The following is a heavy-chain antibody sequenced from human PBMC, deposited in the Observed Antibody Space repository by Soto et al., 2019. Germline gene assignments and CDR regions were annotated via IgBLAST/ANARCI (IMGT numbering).Heavy chain of an antibody. CDR2: IDPSDSYT. CDR3: ARGKGRNNPDNFDD. Sequence: PGESLKISCKGSGYSFTSYWISWVRQMPEKGLEWMGRIDPSDSYTNYSPSFQGHVTISADKSISTAYLQWSSLKASDTAMYYCARGKGRNNPDNFDDWGQGTRVTVAS. CDR1: GYSFTSYW. D-gene: IGHD1-20*01. J-gene: IGHJ4*02. V-gene: IGHV5-10-1*01.